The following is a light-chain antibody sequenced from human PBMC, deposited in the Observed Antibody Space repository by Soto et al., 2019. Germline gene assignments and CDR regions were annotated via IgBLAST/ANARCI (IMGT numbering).Light chain of an antibody. CDR3: QQYNNWPPNT. Sequence: EIVMTQSPATLSVSPGERATLSCRASQSVSSNLAWYQQKPGQAPRLLIYGASTRATGIPARFSGSGSGTEFTLTISSLQSEDCAVYYCQQYNNWPPNTFRQGTKLEIK. V-gene: IGKV3-15*01. J-gene: IGKJ2*01. CDR1: QSVSSN. CDR2: GAS.